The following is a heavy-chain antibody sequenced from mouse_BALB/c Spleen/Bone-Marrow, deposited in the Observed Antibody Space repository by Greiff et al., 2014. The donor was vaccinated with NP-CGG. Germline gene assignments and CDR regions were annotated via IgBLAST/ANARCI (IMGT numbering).Heavy chain of an antibody. J-gene: IGHJ4*01. CDR1: XXXXSXXA. V-gene: IGHV5-9-3*01. CDR3: ARRSDLRASMDY. Sequence: SLKXSCTXSXXXXSXXAMSXVXXXXEXXLXWXAVISSGGSDTYYPDSVKGRFTVSRDNAKNTLYLQMSSLRSEDTALYYCARRSDLRASMDYWGQGTSVTVSS. D-gene: IGHD3-1*01. CDR2: ISSGGSDT.